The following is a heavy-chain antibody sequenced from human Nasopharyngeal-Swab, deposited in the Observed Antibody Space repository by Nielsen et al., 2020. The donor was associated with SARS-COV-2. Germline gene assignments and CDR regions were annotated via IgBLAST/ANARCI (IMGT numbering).Heavy chain of an antibody. D-gene: IGHD6-6*01. V-gene: IGHV1-58*01. CDR3: AAAKAARQGYYYYGMDV. CDR1: GFTFTSSA. CDR2: IVVGSGNT. Sequence: SVKVSCKASGFTFTSSAVQWVRQARGQRLEWIGWIVVGSGNTNYAQKFQERVTITRDMSTSTAYMELSSLRSEDTAVYYCAAAKAARQGYYYYGMDVWSQGTTVTVSS. J-gene: IGHJ6*02.